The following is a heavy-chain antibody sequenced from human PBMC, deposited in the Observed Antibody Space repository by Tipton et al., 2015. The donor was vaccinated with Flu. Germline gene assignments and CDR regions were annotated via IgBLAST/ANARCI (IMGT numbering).Heavy chain of an antibody. Sequence: QLVQSGAEVKKPGSSVKVSCKISGGTFSSYVISWVRQAPGQGLEWMGGIIPALGTINYAQTFQARVTISADEATNRAFIELHSLRSEDTAMYFCLIERGSEWGQGTLVIVSS. CDR1: GGTFSSYV. CDR2: IIPALGTI. V-gene: IGHV1-69*01. CDR3: LIERGSE. D-gene: IGHD2-21*01. J-gene: IGHJ4*02.